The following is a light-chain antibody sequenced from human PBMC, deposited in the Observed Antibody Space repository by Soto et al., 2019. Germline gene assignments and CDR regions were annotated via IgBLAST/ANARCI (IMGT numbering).Light chain of an antibody. V-gene: IGKV1-27*01. CDR2: AAS. Sequence: DFQMTQSPSSLSASVGDRVTITCRASQGIIDYVAWFQQKPGKAPKLLIYAASTLQSGVPSRFSGSVSGTDFTLTISSLQPEDVATYYSQKYNTAPQTFGQGTKVEIK. J-gene: IGKJ1*01. CDR3: QKYNTAPQT. CDR1: QGIIDY.